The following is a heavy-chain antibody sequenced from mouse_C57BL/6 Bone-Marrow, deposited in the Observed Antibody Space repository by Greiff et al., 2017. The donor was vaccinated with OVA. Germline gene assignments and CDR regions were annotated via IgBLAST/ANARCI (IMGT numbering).Heavy chain of an antibody. CDR1: GYTFTSYW. Sequence: QVQLQPPAAELVKPGASVKMSCTASGYTFTSYWITWMKRRRGRGLGWIGDIYPGSGSTNYNEKFKSKATLTVDTSSSTAYMQLSSLTSEDSAVYYCARSPYYGSSYWYFDVWGTGTTVTVSS. CDR3: ARSPYYGSSYWYFDV. CDR2: IYPGSGST. J-gene: IGHJ1*03. D-gene: IGHD1-1*01. V-gene: IGHV1-55*01.